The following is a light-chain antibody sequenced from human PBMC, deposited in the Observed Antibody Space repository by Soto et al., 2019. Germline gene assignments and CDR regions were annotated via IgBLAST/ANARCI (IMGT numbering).Light chain of an antibody. CDR3: QQYNGFWT. CDR2: EAS. J-gene: IGKJ1*01. V-gene: IGKV1-5*03. Sequence: DIQMTQSPSTLSASVGDRVTITCRASQSISGSLAWYQQKPGKAPKLLIYEASNLKSGVPSRCSGSGSGTAYTLTISSLQPDDSASYYCQQYNGFWTFGQGTRVEIK. CDR1: QSISGS.